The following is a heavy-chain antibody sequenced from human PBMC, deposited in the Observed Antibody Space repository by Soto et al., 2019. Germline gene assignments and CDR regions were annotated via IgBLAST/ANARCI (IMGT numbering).Heavy chain of an antibody. V-gene: IGHV4-34*01. CDR3: ARGLDVVVVAATGRWFDP. D-gene: IGHD2-15*01. CDR1: GGSFSGYY. Sequence: QVQLQQWGAGLLKPSETLSLTCAVYGGSFSGYYWSWIRQPPGKGLEWIGEINHSGSTNYNPALKSRVAISVDTSKNQCSLKLSSVTAADTAVYYCARGLDVVVVAATGRWFDPWGQGTLVTVSS. J-gene: IGHJ5*02. CDR2: INHSGST.